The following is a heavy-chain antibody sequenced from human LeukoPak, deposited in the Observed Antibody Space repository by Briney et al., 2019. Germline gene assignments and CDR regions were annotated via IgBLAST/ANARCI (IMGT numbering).Heavy chain of an antibody. D-gene: IGHD4-17*01. CDR2: IYIDGIT. CDR1: GGSIRTYGSY. J-gene: IGHJ6*04. Sequence: PSQTLSLTCTASGGSIRTYGSYWAWIRQPPGKGLEWIGSIYIDGITHYNSSLKSRVTISVDTSKNQFSLKMTSVTAADTAVYYCATLRSGHYYYSMDVWGKGTTVTVSS. V-gene: IGHV4-39*07. CDR3: ATLRSGHYYYSMDV.